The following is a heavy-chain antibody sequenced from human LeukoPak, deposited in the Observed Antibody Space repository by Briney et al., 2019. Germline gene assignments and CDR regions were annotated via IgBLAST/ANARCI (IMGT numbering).Heavy chain of an antibody. CDR2: ISYDGSNK. J-gene: IGHJ4*02. V-gene: IGHV3-30-3*01. Sequence: GGSLRLSCAASGFTFSKAWMSWVRQAPGKGLEWVAVISYDGSNKYYADSVKGRFTISRDNSKNTLYLQMNSLRAEDTAVYYCARDSRAAAGTLSLDYWGQGTLVTVSS. CDR3: ARDSRAAAGTLSLDY. D-gene: IGHD6-13*01. CDR1: GFTFSKAW.